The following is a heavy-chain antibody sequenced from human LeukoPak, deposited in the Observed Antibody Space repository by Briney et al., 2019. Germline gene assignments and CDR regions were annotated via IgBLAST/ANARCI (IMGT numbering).Heavy chain of an antibody. Sequence: GGSLRLSCAASGFTFNSYTMNWVRQAPGQGLEWVSFISSGSDTIYYADSVKGRFTISRGNAKNSLSLQMNSLSAEDTAVYFCARTYDHTGSHYYYYMDVWGKGTTVTVSS. CDR1: GFTFNSYT. J-gene: IGHJ6*03. D-gene: IGHD3-22*01. V-gene: IGHV3-48*01. CDR2: ISSGSDTI. CDR3: ARTYDHTGSHYYYYMDV.